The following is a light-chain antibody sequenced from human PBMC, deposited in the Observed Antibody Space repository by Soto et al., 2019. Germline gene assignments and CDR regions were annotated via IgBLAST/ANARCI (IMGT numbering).Light chain of an antibody. Sequence: EIVLTQSPGTLSLSPGERATLSCRASQSVTASYLAWYHHKPGQAPRLLIYGASSRATGIPDRFSGSGSGTDFTLTSSRLEPEDFAVYYCQQYGSSITFGQGTRLEIK. CDR3: QQYGSSIT. J-gene: IGKJ5*01. V-gene: IGKV3-20*01. CDR2: GAS. CDR1: QSVTASY.